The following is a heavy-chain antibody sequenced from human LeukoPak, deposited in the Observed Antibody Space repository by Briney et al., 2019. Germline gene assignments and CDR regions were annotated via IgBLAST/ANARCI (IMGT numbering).Heavy chain of an antibody. CDR2: ISYSGTT. J-gene: IGHJ4*02. CDR1: SASITSSPYF. Sequence: SETLSLTCTVSSASITSSPYFWGWIRRSPGKGLEWIGCISYSGTTYYNPSLKSRVTISVDTSKNQFSLKLSSVTAADTAVYHCARLSTWRGVNTDYWGQGTLVTVSS. CDR3: ARLSTWRGVNTDY. D-gene: IGHD1/OR15-1a*01. V-gene: IGHV4-39*07.